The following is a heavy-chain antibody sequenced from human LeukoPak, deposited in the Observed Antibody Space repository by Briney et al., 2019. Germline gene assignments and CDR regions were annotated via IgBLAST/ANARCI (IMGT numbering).Heavy chain of an antibody. D-gene: IGHD3-10*01. J-gene: IGHJ6*02. Sequence: AGGSLRLSCAASGFPFSNYDIHWVRQVKGRGLEWVSTIGTVDDAYYPGSVKGRFTISRENTKNSSHLQMSSLRVEDTAVYYCVRAAPNSRYYYSGLDVWGHGTAVIVSS. CDR3: VRAAPNSRYYYSGLDV. CDR1: GFPFSNYD. V-gene: IGHV3-13*01. CDR2: IGTVDDA.